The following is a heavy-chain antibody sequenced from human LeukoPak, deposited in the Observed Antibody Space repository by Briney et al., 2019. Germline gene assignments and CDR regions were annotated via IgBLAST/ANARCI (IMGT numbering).Heavy chain of an antibody. Sequence: GASVKVSCKASVGTFSSYAISWVRQAPGQGLEWMGWISAYNGNTNYAQKLQGRVTMTTDTSTSTAYMELRSLRSDDTAVYYCARGYFTIFGVTPRTDYWGQGTLVTVSS. J-gene: IGHJ4*02. CDR1: VGTFSSYA. CDR2: ISAYNGNT. D-gene: IGHD3-3*01. V-gene: IGHV1-18*01. CDR3: ARGYFTIFGVTPRTDY.